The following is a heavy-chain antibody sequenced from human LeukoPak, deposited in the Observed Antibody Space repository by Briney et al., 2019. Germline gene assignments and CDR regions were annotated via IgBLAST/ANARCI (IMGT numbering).Heavy chain of an antibody. Sequence: SETLSLTCAVYGRSFSGYYWTWIRQPAGKGLEWIGRINASGSTRYNPSLKSRVTMSADTSKNQFTLKMNSVTAADTAVYFCARGMAAAYDYNWFDPWGQGTLVTVSS. D-gene: IGHD5-12*01. V-gene: IGHV4-59*10. J-gene: IGHJ5*02. CDR2: INASGST. CDR3: ARGMAAAYDYNWFDP. CDR1: GRSFSGYY.